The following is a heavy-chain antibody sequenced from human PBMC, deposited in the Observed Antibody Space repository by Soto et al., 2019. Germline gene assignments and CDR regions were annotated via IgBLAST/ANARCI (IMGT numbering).Heavy chain of an antibody. CDR3: AREEVYCGCGSFCRSADDG. CDR1: GFTFSSNS. J-gene: IGHJ3*01. Sequence: EVQLVESGGGLVKPGGSLRLSCAASGFTFSSNSIPWVRQAPGKGLEWVSFTLNVGGSLYYADSVKGRFAMSRDNAKNSVYLKMNSLRAQDTAFYYSAREEVYCGCGSFCRSADDGWGQGTGVTVSS. V-gene: IGHV3-21*06. CDR2: TLNVGGSL. D-gene: IGHD2-15*01.